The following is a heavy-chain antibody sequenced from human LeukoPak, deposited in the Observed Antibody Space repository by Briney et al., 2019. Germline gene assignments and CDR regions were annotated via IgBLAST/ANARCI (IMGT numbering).Heavy chain of an antibody. CDR2: ISYDGSNK. CDR3: ARRVTGSSGWLFDY. Sequence: GGSLRLSCAASGFTFSSYAMHWVRQAPGKGLEWVAVISYDGSNKYYADSVKGRFTISRDNSKNTLYLQMNSLRAEDTAVYYCARRVTGSSGWLFDYWGQGTLVTVSS. V-gene: IGHV3-30-3*01. D-gene: IGHD6-19*01. CDR1: GFTFSSYA. J-gene: IGHJ4*02.